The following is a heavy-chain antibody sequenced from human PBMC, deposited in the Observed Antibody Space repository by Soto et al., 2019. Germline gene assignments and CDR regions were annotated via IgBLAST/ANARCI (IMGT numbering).Heavy chain of an antibody. D-gene: IGHD3-3*01. CDR2: ISAYNGNT. CDR3: ARVTXFGVVIIPSNYYYGMDV. CDR1: GYTFTSCG. Sequence: ASVKVSCKASGYTFTSCGISWVRQAPGQGLEWMGWISAYNGNTNYAQKLQGRVTMTTDTSTSTAYMELRSLRSDDTAVYYCARVTXFGVVIIPSNYYYGMDVWGQGTTVTVSS. V-gene: IGHV1-18*04. J-gene: IGHJ6*02.